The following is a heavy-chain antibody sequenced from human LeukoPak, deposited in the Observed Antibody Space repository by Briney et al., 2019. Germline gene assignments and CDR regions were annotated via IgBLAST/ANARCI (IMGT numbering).Heavy chain of an antibody. CDR1: GGSISRSSYY. Sequence: SETLSLTCTVSGGSISRSSYYWGWIRQPPGKGLEWIGSIYYSGSTYYNPSLKSRVTISGHTSKNQFSLKLSSVTAADTAVYYCARQADYYYYMDVWGKGTTVTISS. CDR2: IYYSGST. J-gene: IGHJ6*03. CDR3: ARQADYYYYMDV. V-gene: IGHV4-39*01.